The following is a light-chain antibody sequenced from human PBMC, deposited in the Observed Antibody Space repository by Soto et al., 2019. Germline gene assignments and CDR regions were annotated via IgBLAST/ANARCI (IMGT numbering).Light chain of an antibody. Sequence: QSVLTQPPSVSAAPGQKVTISCSGSSSNIGNNYVSWYQQLPGTAPKLLMDENNQRPSGIPDRFSGSRSGTSATLGITGLQTGDEADYYCGTWDSSLSAEVFGTGTKLTVL. CDR3: GTWDSSLSAEV. CDR2: ENN. V-gene: IGLV1-51*02. J-gene: IGLJ1*01. CDR1: SSNIGNNY.